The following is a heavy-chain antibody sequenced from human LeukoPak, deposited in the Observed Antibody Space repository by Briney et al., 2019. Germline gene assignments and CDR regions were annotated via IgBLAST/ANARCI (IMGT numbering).Heavy chain of an antibody. CDR2: IYYSGST. D-gene: IGHD2-2*01. CDR1: GGSISSGDYY. J-gene: IGHJ4*02. CDR3: ARYCSSTSAKNFDY. V-gene: IGHV4-30-4*01. Sequence: PSQTLSLTCIVSGGSISSGDYYWSWIRQPPGKGLEWIGYIYYSGSTYYNPSLKSRVTISVDTSKNQFSLKLSSVTAADTAVYYCARYCSSTSAKNFDYWGQGTLVTVSS.